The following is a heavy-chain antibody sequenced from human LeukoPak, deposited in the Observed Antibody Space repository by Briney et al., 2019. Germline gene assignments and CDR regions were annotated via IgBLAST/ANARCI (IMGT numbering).Heavy chain of an antibody. V-gene: IGHV1-24*01. J-gene: IGHJ3*02. CDR1: GYTLTGLY. CDR3: ATRSEAVADPNDAFDI. CDR2: FDPEDGET. Sequence: ASVKVSCKVSGYTLTGLYMHWVRQAPGKGLEWMGGFDPEDGETIYAQKFQGRVTMTEDTSTDTAYMELSSLRSEDTAVYYCATRSEAVADPNDAFDIWGQGTMVTVSS. D-gene: IGHD6-19*01.